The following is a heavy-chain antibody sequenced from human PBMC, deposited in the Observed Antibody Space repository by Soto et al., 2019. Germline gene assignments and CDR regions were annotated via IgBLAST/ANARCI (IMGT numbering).Heavy chain of an antibody. CDR2: IRSGGNT. CDR3: VRENSYYGMDV. J-gene: IGHJ6*02. V-gene: IGHV3-66*01. Sequence: GGSLRLSCAASGFTVSTDWMYWVRQAPGKGLEWVSVIRSGGNTYYADSVEGRFTISRDNSKNTVYLQMNSLRAEDTAVYYCVRENSYYGMDVWGQGTTVTVSS. CDR1: GFTVSTDW.